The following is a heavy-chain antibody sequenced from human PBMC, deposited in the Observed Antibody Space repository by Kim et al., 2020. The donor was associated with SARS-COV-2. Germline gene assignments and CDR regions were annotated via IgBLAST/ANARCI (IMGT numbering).Heavy chain of an antibody. CDR3: ARWDSAEQQYAPPFDY. CDR2: INAGNGNT. V-gene: IGHV1-3*01. CDR1: GYTFTSYA. J-gene: IGHJ4*02. D-gene: IGHD6-13*01. Sequence: ASVKVSCKASGYTFTSYAMHWVRQAPGQRLEWMGWINAGNGNTKYSQKFQGRVTITRDTSASTAYMELSSLRSEDTAVYYCARWDSAEQQYAPPFDYWGQGTLVTVSS.